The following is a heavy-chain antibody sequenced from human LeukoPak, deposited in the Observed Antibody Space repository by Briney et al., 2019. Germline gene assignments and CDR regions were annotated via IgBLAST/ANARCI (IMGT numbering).Heavy chain of an antibody. Sequence: GGSLRLSCAASGFALSNYWMHWVRQAPGKGLVWVSHITSDGSGTSYADSVKGRFTISRDIPKNTLYLQMNSLRAEDTAVYYCARPRTAQRHPDAFDIWGQGTMVTVSS. CDR2: ITSDGSGT. J-gene: IGHJ3*02. CDR3: ARPRTAQRHPDAFDI. D-gene: IGHD2-21*02. V-gene: IGHV3-74*01. CDR1: GFALSNYW.